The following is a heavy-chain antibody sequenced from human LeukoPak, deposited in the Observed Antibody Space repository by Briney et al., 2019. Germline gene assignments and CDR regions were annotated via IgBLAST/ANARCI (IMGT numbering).Heavy chain of an antibody. V-gene: IGHV4-4*07. D-gene: IGHD3-22*01. Sequence: SETLSLTCTVAGSSISSYYWNWIRQPAGKGPEWIGRIYNRGSTNYNPSLKSRVTMSVDTSKNQFSLKLTSVTAADTAVYYCARVDDSNYYYYFDYWGQGTLVTVSS. CDR1: GSSISSYY. CDR3: ARVDDSNYYYYFDY. CDR2: IYNRGST. J-gene: IGHJ4*02.